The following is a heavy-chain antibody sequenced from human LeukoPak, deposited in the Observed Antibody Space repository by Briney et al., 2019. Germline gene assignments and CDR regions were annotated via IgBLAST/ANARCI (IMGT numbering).Heavy chain of an antibody. Sequence: SETLSLTCAVYGGSFSGYYWSWIRQPPGKGLEWIGEINHSGSTNYNPSLKSRVTISVDTSKNQFSLKLSSVTAADTAVYYCARPGRYYYGSGSLDYWGQGTLVTVSS. CDR3: ARPGRYYYGSGSLDY. CDR2: INHSGST. V-gene: IGHV4-34*01. J-gene: IGHJ4*02. D-gene: IGHD3-10*01. CDR1: GGSFSGYY.